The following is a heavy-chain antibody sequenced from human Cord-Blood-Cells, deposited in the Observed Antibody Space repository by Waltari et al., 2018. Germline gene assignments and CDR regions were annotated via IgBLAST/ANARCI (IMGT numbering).Heavy chain of an antibody. J-gene: IGHJ3*02. CDR1: GYSFNSYW. CDR2: ICPGDSDT. D-gene: IGHD1-26*01. Sequence: EVQLVQSGAEVQKPGESLKISCKGYGYSFNSYWIDWVRQMPGKGLEWLGIICPGDSDTRYSPSFQGQVTVSADKSISTAYLQWSSLKASDTSMYYCARHWEGADAFDIWGQGTMVTVSS. CDR3: ARHWEGADAFDI. V-gene: IGHV5-51*01.